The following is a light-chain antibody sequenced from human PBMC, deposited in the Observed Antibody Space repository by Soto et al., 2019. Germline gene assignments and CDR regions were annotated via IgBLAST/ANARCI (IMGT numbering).Light chain of an antibody. CDR2: SDD. CDR3: AAWDDNLNGPL. J-gene: IGLJ3*02. V-gene: IGLV1-44*01. CDR1: NSNIGRYS. Sequence: QAVVTQPPSLSGTRGQRVTSSCSGSNSNIGRYSVNWYQHFPGTAPKILIYSDDERPSGVPDRFSGSKSGTSASLAISGLQSEDEAEYYCAAWDDNLNGPLFGGGTKLTVL.